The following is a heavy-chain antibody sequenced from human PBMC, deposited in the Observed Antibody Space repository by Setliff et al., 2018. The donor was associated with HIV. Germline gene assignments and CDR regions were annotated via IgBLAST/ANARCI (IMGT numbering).Heavy chain of an antibody. J-gene: IGHJ4*02. CDR1: GDFVSRNC. CDR3: AQNYGWSMGY. D-gene: IGHD2-8*02. Sequence: SETLSLTCAVSGDFVSRNCWSWVRQSLEKGLEWIGETCNGVAINLNSFLRGRVIMSVDPPRNQFSLQVASVTAADTAVYHCAQNYGWSMGYWGQGVLVTVSS. CDR2: TCNGVAI. V-gene: IGHV4-4*02.